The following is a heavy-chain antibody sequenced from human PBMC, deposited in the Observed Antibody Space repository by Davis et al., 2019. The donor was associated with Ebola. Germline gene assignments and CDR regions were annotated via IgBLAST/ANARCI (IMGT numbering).Heavy chain of an antibody. CDR1: GYSISSGYY. V-gene: IGHV4-38-2*02. Sequence: MPSETLSLTCTVSGYSISSGYYWGWIRQPPGKGLEWIGSIYHIGSTYYNPSLKSRVTISVDTSKNQFSLKLSSVTAADTAVYYCARGTSLTWLVLLGPYYFDYWGQGTLVTVSS. CDR2: IYHIGST. J-gene: IGHJ4*02. D-gene: IGHD6-19*01. CDR3: ARGTSLTWLVLLGPYYFDY.